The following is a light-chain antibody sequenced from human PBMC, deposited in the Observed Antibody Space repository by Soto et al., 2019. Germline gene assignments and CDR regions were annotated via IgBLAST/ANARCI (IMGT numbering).Light chain of an antibody. CDR1: QSVGKY. CDR2: DAS. Sequence: EIVMTQSPATLSLSPGERATLSCRASQSVGKYLVWYQQKPGRAPRLLIYDASNRATGIPARFSGSGSGTDFTLTISSLEPEDFAVYYCQQRGNRPPWTFGQGTKVEIK. V-gene: IGKV3-11*01. CDR3: QQRGNRPPWT. J-gene: IGKJ1*01.